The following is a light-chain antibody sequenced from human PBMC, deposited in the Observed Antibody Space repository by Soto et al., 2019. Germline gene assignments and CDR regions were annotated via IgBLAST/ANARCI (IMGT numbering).Light chain of an antibody. CDR2: AAS. Sequence: DIQMTQSTSSLSASVGDRVTITCRASRGISHDLAWYQQKPGKVPELLIYAASSLQTGVPSRFSGSGSGTDFTLTISGLHPEDVATYYCQKYYTAPLTFGQGTRLEI. J-gene: IGKJ5*01. CDR3: QKYYTAPLT. V-gene: IGKV1-27*01. CDR1: RGISHD.